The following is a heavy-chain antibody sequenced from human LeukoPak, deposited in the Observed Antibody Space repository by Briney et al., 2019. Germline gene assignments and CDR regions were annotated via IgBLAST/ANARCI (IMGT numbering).Heavy chain of an antibody. D-gene: IGHD2-2*02. J-gene: IGHJ6*03. CDR3: AREIPIVVPAAILGLYYYYYMDV. Sequence: SETLSLTCAVYGGSFSGYYWSWIRQPPGKGLEWIGEINHSGSTNYNPSLKSRVTISVDTSKNQFSLKLSSVTAADTAVYYCAREIPIVVPAAILGLYYYYYMDVWGKGTTVTVSS. CDR1: GGSFSGYY. CDR2: INHSGST. V-gene: IGHV4-34*01.